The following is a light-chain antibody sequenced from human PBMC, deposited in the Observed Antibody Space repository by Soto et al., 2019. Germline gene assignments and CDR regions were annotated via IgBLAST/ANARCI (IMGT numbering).Light chain of an antibody. J-gene: IGKJ1*01. Sequence: DIQMTQSPSSLSASVGDSVTITCRASQGISSWLAWYQQKAGKAPKLLIYDASSLQSGVPSRFSGSGSGTEFTLTVSSLQPEDFATYHCLQDHDDSWTFGQGTKVDIK. CDR2: DAS. V-gene: IGKV1-12*01. CDR3: LQDHDDSWT. CDR1: QGISSW.